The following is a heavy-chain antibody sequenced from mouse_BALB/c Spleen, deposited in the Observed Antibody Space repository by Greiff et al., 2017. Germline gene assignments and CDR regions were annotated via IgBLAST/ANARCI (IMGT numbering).Heavy chain of an antibody. J-gene: IGHJ3*01. CDR3: ARQRECAY. CDR2: ISSGGGST. Sequence: DVLLVESGGGLVKPGGSLKLSCAASGFAFSSYDMSWVRQTPEKRLEWVAYISSGGGSTYYTDTVKGRFTISRDNAKNTLYLQMSSLKSEDTAMYYCARQRECAYWGQGTLVTVSA. CDR1: GFAFSSYD. V-gene: IGHV5-12-1*01.